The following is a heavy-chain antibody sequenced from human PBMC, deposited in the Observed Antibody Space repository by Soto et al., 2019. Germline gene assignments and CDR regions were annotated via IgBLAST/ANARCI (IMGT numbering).Heavy chain of an antibody. D-gene: IGHD3-22*01. CDR3: ARETVAGYYDSSGQGDYYYGMDV. CDR1: GYTFTSYG. V-gene: IGHV1-18*01. J-gene: IGHJ6*02. Sequence: VKVSCKASGYTFTSYGISWVRQAPGQGLEWMGWISAYNGNTNYAQKLQGRVTMTTDTSTSTAYMELRSLRSDDTAVYYCARETVAGYYDSSGQGDYYYGMDVWGQGTTVTVSS. CDR2: ISAYNGNT.